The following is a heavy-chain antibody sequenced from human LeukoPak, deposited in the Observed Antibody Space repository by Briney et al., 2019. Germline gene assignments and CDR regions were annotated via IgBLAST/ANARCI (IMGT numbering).Heavy chain of an antibody. CDR2: IYYSGST. CDR1: GGSISSSSYY. CDR3: ARVGLSHAFDI. V-gene: IGHV4-39*07. Sequence: SETLSLTCTVSGGSISSSSYYCGWIRQPPGKGLEWIGSIYYSGSTYYNPSLKSRVTISVDTSTNQFSLKLSCVTAAGTAVYYCARVGLSHAFDIWGQGTMVTVSS. J-gene: IGHJ3*02. D-gene: IGHD3-16*01.